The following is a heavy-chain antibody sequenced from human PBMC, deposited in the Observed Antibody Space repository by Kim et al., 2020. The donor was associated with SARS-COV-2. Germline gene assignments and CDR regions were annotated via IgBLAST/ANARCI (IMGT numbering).Heavy chain of an antibody. J-gene: IGHJ4*02. CDR1: GGSFSGYY. Sequence: SETLSLTCAVYGGSFSGYYWSWIRQPPGKGLEWIGEINHSGSTNYNQSLKSRVTISVDTSKNQFSLKLSSVTAADTTVYYCARGVKDGYIYWGQGTLVTV. D-gene: IGHD5-12*01. CDR3: ARGVKDGYIY. CDR2: INHSGST. V-gene: IGHV4-34*01.